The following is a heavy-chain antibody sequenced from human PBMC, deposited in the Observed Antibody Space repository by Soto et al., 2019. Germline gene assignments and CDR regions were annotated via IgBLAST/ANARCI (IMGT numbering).Heavy chain of an antibody. CDR3: ARVGHHYDRSGYYETPFDH. Sequence: PVGSLRLSCAASGGTFISYWMHWVRQATGKGLVWVSRINSDESSTSYADSVKGRFTISRDNAKNTLYLQMNSLRAEDTAVYYCARVGHHYDRSGYYETPFDHWGQGTLVTVSS. CDR2: INSDESST. V-gene: IGHV3-74*01. J-gene: IGHJ4*02. CDR1: GGTFISYW. D-gene: IGHD3-22*01.